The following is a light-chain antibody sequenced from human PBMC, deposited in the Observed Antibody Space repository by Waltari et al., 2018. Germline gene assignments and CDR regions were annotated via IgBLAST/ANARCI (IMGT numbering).Light chain of an antibody. Sequence: HAVVTQEPSLTVSPGGTVTLTCGSSPGAVTSGHYPYWSQQTPGQAPRTLIYDTSNKHAWTPARFSGSLLGGKAALTLSGAQPEDEAEYYCLLSYSGARSYVFGTGTKVTVL. CDR2: DTS. J-gene: IGLJ1*01. CDR1: PGAVTSGHY. CDR3: LLSYSGARSYV. V-gene: IGLV7-46*01.